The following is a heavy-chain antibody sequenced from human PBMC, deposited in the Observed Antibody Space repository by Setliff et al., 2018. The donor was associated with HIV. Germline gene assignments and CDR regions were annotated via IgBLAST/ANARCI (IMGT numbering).Heavy chain of an antibody. D-gene: IGHD1-26*01. V-gene: IGHV3-15*07. CDR2: IKSDRDGGTT. CDR1: GFNFNKVW. Sequence: LSLTCAASGFNFNKVWMNWVRQAPGKGLEWIGRIKSDRDGGTTDYSAPVKGRFTMSADDSRTTLYLQMDSLKTEDTAVYYCTTLVGANPYHGAFDIWGQGTMVTVSS. J-gene: IGHJ3*02. CDR3: TTLVGANPYHGAFDI.